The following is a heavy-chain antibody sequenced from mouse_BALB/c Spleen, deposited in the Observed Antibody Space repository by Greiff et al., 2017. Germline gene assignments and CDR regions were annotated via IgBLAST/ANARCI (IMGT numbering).Heavy chain of an antibody. CDR3: ARGFHYFDY. CDR1: GFTFSDYY. V-gene: IGHV5-4*02. Sequence: EVKLVESGGGLVKPGGSLKLSCAASGFTFSDYYMYWVRQTPEKRLEWVATISDGGSYTYYPDSVKGRFTISRDNAKNNLYLQMSSLKSEDTAMYYCARGFHYFDYWGQGTTLTVSS. J-gene: IGHJ2*01. CDR2: ISDGGSYT.